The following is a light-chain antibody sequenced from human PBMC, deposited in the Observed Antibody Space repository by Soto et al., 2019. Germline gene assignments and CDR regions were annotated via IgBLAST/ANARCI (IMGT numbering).Light chain of an antibody. CDR3: QQYNHYPWT. V-gene: IGKV1-5*03. CDR2: KAS. J-gene: IGKJ1*01. CDR1: QSISSW. Sequence: DIQMTQAPSTLSTSVGDRVTITCRASQSISSWLAWYQQKPGKAPTLLIYKASSLESGVPSRFSGSGSGTEFTLTISSLQPDDFATYYRQQYNHYPWTFGQGNKV.